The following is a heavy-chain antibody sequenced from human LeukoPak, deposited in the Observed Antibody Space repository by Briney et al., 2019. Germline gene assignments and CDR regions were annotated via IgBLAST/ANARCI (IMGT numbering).Heavy chain of an antibody. J-gene: IGHJ4*02. Sequence: AGGSLRLSCAASGFTFSSYGMHWVRQAPGKGLEWVAFIRYDGSNKYYADSVKGRFTISRDNSKNTLYLQMNSLRAEDTAVYYCAKGHPRSVGAPPDWGQGTLVTVSS. CDR2: IRYDGSNK. CDR3: AKGHPRSVGAPPD. D-gene: IGHD1-26*01. CDR1: GFTFSSYG. V-gene: IGHV3-30*02.